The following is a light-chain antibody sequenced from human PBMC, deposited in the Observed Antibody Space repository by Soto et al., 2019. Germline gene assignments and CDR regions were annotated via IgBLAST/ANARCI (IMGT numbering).Light chain of an antibody. CDR2: AAS. J-gene: IGKJ1*01. CDR3: QQYNSYSRWT. V-gene: IGKV1-9*01. Sequence: DIQLTQSPSFLSASVGDRVTITCRASQGISSYLAWYQQKPGKAPKLLIYAASTLQSGVPSRFSGSGSGTEFTLTISSLQPDDFATYYCQQYNSYSRWTFGQGTKVHIK. CDR1: QGISSY.